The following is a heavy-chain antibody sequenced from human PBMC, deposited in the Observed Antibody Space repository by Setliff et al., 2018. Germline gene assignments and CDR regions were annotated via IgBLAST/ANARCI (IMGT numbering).Heavy chain of an antibody. V-gene: IGHV3-23*01. Sequence: GSLRLSCAASGFTFTSYAMSGVRQAPGKGLEWVSAISGSGGSTYYADSVKGRFTISRDNSKNTLYLQMNSLRAEDTAVYYCAKNGYSSGWTLFDYWGQGTLVTVSS. D-gene: IGHD6-19*01. J-gene: IGHJ4*02. CDR1: GFTFTSYA. CDR2: ISGSGGST. CDR3: AKNGYSSGWTLFDY.